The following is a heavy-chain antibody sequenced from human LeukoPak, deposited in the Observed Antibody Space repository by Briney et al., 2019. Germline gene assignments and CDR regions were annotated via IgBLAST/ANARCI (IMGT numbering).Heavy chain of an antibody. CDR1: GFTFSSYG. CDR2: IWYDGSNK. CDR3: ARDSGIAAAVFDY. Sequence: GGSLRLSCAASGFTFSSYGMHWVRQAPGKGLEWVAVIWYDGSNKYYADSVKGRFTISRDNSKNALYLQMNSLRAEDTAVYYCARDSGIAAAVFDYWGQETLVTVSS. J-gene: IGHJ4*02. D-gene: IGHD6-13*01. V-gene: IGHV3-33*01.